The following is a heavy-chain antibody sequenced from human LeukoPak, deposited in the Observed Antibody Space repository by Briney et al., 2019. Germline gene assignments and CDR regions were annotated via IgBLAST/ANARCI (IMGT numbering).Heavy chain of an antibody. CDR2: IYTSGST. Sequence: SETLSLTCTVSGGSISSYYWSWIRQPPGKGLEWIGYIYTSGSTNYNPSLKSRVTISVDTSKNQFSLKLSSVTAADTAVYYCARHGGPYYDFWSGYPLNYYYYYMDVWGKGTTVTVSS. D-gene: IGHD3-3*01. CDR1: GGSISSYY. J-gene: IGHJ6*03. CDR3: ARHGGPYYDFWSGYPLNYYYYYMDV. V-gene: IGHV4-4*09.